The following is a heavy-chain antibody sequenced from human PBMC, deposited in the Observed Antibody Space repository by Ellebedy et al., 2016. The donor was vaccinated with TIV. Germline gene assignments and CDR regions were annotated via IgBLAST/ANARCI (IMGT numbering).Heavy chain of an antibody. CDR2: IKSDGSDT. J-gene: IGHJ6*02. V-gene: IGHV3-74*01. Sequence: GESLKISCAASGFTFSSYWMYWVRQAPGKGPVWVSRIKSDGSDTDYADSVKGRFTISRDNAKNTLSLQMNSLSAEDMAIYYCARDFYLDVWGQGTTVTVSS. D-gene: IGHD2/OR15-2a*01. CDR3: ARDFYLDV. CDR1: GFTFSSYW.